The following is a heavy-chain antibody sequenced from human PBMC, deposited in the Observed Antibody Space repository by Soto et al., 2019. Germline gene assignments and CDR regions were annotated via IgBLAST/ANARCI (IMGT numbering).Heavy chain of an antibody. CDR1: GFTFSSYD. D-gene: IGHD3-22*01. J-gene: IGHJ4*02. CDR3: ANGRYYYDSSAYFGY. V-gene: IGHV3-23*01. Sequence: GSLRLSGAGSGFTFSSYDMRWVRQAQGKGLEWVSAISGSGGSTYYADSVKGRFTISRDNSKDALYLQMNSLRAEDTAVYSCANGRYYYDSSAYFGYWGQGTLVTGSS. CDR2: ISGSGGST.